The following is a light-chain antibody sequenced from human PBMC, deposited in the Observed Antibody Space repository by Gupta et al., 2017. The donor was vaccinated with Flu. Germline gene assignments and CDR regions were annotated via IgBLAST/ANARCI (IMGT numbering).Light chain of an antibody. CDR2: DAS. CDR1: QDITNY. Sequence: DIQMTQSPSSLSASVGDRVTITCQASQDITNYLNWYQQKPGKAPKLLIYDASNFETGVPSRFIGSGSGTDFTFTISSLQPEDIATYYCQQYDNLPLTFGGGTKVEIK. CDR3: QQYDNLPLT. J-gene: IGKJ4*01. V-gene: IGKV1-33*01.